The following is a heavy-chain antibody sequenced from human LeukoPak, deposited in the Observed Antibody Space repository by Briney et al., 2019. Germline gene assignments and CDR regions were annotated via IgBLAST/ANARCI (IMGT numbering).Heavy chain of an antibody. D-gene: IGHD5-12*01. CDR1: GYSFTTHW. J-gene: IGHJ4*02. CDR3: ARRNSGYYGFDY. CDR2: IYPGDSDT. V-gene: IGHV5-51*01. Sequence: GESLKISCQGSGYSFTTHWIGWVRQMPGKGLEWMGIIYPGDSDTKYTPSFQGQVTISVDKSTSTAYLQWSSLKGSDTAMYFCARRNSGYYGFDYWGQGTLVTVSS.